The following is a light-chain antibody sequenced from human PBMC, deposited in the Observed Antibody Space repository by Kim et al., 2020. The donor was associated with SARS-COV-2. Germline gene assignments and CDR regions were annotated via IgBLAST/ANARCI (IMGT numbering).Light chain of an antibody. CDR3: AAWDDSLSGVV. CDR2: RNN. V-gene: IGLV1-47*01. J-gene: IGLJ2*01. Sequence: GQRVTNSCSGSSSNIGSNYVYWYQQLPGTAPKLLIYRNNQRPSGVPDRFSGSKSGPSASLAISGLRSEDEADYYCAAWDDSLSGVVFGGGTQLTVL. CDR1: SSNIGSNY.